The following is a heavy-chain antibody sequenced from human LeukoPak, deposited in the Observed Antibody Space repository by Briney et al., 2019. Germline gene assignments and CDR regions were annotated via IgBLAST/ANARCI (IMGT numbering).Heavy chain of an antibody. V-gene: IGHV3-64*01. CDR3: ARSGETTTIFDY. J-gene: IGHJ4*02. D-gene: IGHD4-11*01. CDR2: ISSNGGST. Sequence: GGSLRLSCVGSGFTFRSYGMHWVRQAPGKGLEYVSAISSNGGSTYYANSVKGRFTISRDNSKNTLYLQMGSLRAEDMAVYYCARSGETTTIFDYWGQGTLVTVSS. CDR1: GFTFRSYG.